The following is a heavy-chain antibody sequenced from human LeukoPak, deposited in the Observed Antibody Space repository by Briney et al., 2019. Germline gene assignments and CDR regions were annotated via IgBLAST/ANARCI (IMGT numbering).Heavy chain of an antibody. D-gene: IGHD3-10*01. CDR1: GFTFITYG. V-gene: IGHV3-30*02. Sequence: RGSLRLSCAASGFTFITYGMHWVRQVPGKGLGWVAFIRHDGANKYYTDPVKGRFTISRDNSKNTVYLQMSSLRAEDTAVYYCAKDYGYYGSGSLLDYWGQGTQVTVSS. CDR2: IRHDGANK. J-gene: IGHJ4*02. CDR3: AKDYGYYGSGSLLDY.